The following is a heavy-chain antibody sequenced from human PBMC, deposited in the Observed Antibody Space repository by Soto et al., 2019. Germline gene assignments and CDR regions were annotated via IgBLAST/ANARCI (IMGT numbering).Heavy chain of an antibody. CDR3: ARGGGTEYCSSTSCYRSDYYYGMDV. V-gene: IGHV4-34*01. J-gene: IGHJ6*02. Sequence: PSETLSLTCAVYGGSFSGYYWSWIRQPPGKGLEWIGEINHSGSTNYNPSLKSRVTISVDTSKNQFSLKLSSVTAADTAVYYCARGGGTEYCSSTSCYRSDYYYGMDVWGQGTTVTVSS. D-gene: IGHD2-2*01. CDR2: INHSGST. CDR1: GGSFSGYY.